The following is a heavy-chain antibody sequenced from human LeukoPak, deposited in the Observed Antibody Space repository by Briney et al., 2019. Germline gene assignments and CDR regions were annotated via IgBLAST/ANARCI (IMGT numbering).Heavy chain of an antibody. J-gene: IGHJ4*02. CDR1: GGSISSYY. CDR3: AKLPLTGTTYSFDY. D-gene: IGHD1-20*01. CDR2: IYTSGST. V-gene: IGHV4-4*09. Sequence: SETLSLTCTVSGGSISSYYWSWIRQPPGKGLEWVGYIYTSGSTNYNPSLKSRVTISVDTSKNQSSLKLSSVTAADTAVYYCAKLPLTGTTYSFDYWGQGTLVTGSS.